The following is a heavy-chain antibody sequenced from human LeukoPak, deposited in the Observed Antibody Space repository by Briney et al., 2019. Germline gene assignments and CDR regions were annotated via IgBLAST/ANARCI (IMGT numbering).Heavy chain of an antibody. D-gene: IGHD3-3*01. J-gene: IGHJ4*02. V-gene: IGHV1-3*01. CDR3: ASGDFWSGYSIY. CDR2: INAGNGNT. CDR1: GYTFTSYA. Sequence: ASVEVSCKASGYTFTSYAMHWVRQAPGQRLEWMGWINAGNGNTKYSQKFQGRVTITRDTSASTAYMELSSLRSEDTAVYYCASGDFWSGYSIYWGQGTLVTVSS.